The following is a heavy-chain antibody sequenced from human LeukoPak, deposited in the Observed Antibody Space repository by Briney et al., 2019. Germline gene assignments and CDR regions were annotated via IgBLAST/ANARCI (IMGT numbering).Heavy chain of an antibody. Sequence: GGSLRLSCAASGFTFSSYAMSWVRQAPGKGLEWVSGISGSGGSIYYADSVKGRFTISRDNSKNTLYLQMNSLRAEDTAVYYCAKDPREVGSCSPRRGWFDPWGQGTLVTVSS. J-gene: IGHJ5*02. CDR3: AKDPREVGSCSPRRGWFDP. CDR2: ISGSGGSI. D-gene: IGHD2-15*01. V-gene: IGHV3-23*01. CDR1: GFTFSSYA.